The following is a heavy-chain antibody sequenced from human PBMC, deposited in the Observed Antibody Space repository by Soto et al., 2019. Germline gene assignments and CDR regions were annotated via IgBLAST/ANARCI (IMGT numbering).Heavy chain of an antibody. V-gene: IGHV3-23*01. J-gene: IGHJ6*03. CDR1: GFTFSNYI. Sequence: GGSLRLSCAASGFTFSNYIMTWVRQAPGKGLEWVSAVSSNGETKYYADSVKGRFTISRDNSKNTLYLQMDSLRVGDTAIYYCAKNPPGQCSGASCYAPVIYHYYYYMDVWGKGTTVTVSS. CDR3: AKNPPGQCSGASCYAPVIYHYYYYMDV. D-gene: IGHD2-2*01. CDR2: VSSNGETK.